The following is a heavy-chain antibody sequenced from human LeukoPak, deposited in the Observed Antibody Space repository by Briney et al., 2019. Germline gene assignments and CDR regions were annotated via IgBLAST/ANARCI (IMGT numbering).Heavy chain of an antibody. Sequence: PGGSLRLSCAASGFTFSSYSMNWVRQAPGKGLEWVSSISSSSSYIYYADSVKGRFTISRDNAKNSLYLQMNSLRAEDTAVYYCARDQGARTNRYYYYMDVWGKGTTATVSS. CDR2: ISSSSSYI. CDR3: ARDQGARTNRYYYYMDV. CDR1: GFTFSSYS. V-gene: IGHV3-21*01. D-gene: IGHD1-14*01. J-gene: IGHJ6*03.